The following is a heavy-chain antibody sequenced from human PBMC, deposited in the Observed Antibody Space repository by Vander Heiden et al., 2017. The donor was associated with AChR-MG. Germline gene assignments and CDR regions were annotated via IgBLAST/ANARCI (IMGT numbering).Heavy chain of an antibody. J-gene: IGHJ4*02. V-gene: IGHV1-69*01. CDR2: IIPIFGTA. CDR1: GGTFSSYA. Sequence: QVQLVQPGAEVKKPGSSVKVSCKASGGTFSSYAISWVRQAPGQGLEWMGGIIPIFGTANYAQKCQGRVTITADESTSTAYMELSSLRSEDTAVYYCASMPRSFTNTYWGQGTLVTVSS. CDR3: ASMPRSFTNTY. D-gene: IGHD1-1*01.